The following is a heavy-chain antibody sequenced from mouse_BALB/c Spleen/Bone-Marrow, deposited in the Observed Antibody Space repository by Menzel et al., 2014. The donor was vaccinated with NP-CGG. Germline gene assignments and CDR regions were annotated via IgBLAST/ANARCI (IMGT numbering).Heavy chain of an antibody. CDR2: ISTYNGNT. J-gene: IGHJ4*01. D-gene: IGHD2-14*01. Sequence: VQLVESGPEVVRPGVSVKISCKGSGYTFTDYAMHWVKRSHAKSLEWIGVISTYNGNTNYNQKFKGKATMTVDKSSSTAYMELARLTSEDSAIYFCAREVRAPWYAMDYWGQGTSVTVSS. CDR1: GYTFTDYA. V-gene: IGHV1-67*01. CDR3: AREVRAPWYAMDY.